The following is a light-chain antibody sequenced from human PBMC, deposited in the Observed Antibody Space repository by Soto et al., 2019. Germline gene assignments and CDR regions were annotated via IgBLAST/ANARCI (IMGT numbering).Light chain of an antibody. CDR3: TSYTTSSTYL. CDR1: SGDIGYYDF. Sequence: QSVLTQPASVSGSPRQSITISCTGTSGDIGYYDFVSWYQQRPGKVPQLMIFEVSNRPSGVPNRFSGSKSGNTASLTISGLQAEDEADYYCTSYTTSSTYLFGTGTKVTVL. V-gene: IGLV2-14*01. J-gene: IGLJ1*01. CDR2: EVS.